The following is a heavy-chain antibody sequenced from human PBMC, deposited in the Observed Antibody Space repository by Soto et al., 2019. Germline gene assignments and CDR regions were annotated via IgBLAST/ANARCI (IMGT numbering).Heavy chain of an antibody. CDR2: ISAHNGNT. D-gene: IGHD1-1*01. Sequence: VHLVQSGAEVKKPGASVKVSCQGSGYAFTTYGITWVRQAPGQGLEWMGWISAHNGNTNYAQKLQGRVTVTRDTSTSTAYMELRSLRDDDTAVYYCARGRYGDYWGQGALVTVSS. J-gene: IGHJ4*02. CDR1: GYAFTTYG. CDR3: ARGRYGDY. V-gene: IGHV1-18*01.